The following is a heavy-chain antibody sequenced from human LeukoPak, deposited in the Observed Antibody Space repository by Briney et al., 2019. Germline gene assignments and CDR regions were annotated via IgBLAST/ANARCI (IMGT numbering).Heavy chain of an antibody. J-gene: IGHJ4*02. V-gene: IGHV3-48*04. Sequence: PGGSLRLSCAASGFTFSSDGMSWVRQAPGKGLEWVSYISSSGSIMYSADSVKGRFTISRDNAKNSLYLQMNSLRAEDTAIYYCSGQYSSSSVVDYWGQGTLVTVSS. CDR2: ISSSGSIM. CDR1: GFTFSSDG. D-gene: IGHD6-6*01. CDR3: SGQYSSSSVVDY.